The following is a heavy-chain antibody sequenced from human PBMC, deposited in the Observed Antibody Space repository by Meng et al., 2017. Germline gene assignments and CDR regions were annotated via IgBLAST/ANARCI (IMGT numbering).Heavy chain of an antibody. V-gene: IGHV2-70*01. D-gene: IGHD1-14*01. CDR3: ARTNNNHYYPAEYYFDY. CDR1: GFSLSTSGMC. J-gene: IGHJ4*02. CDR2: IDWDDDK. Sequence: SGPTLAKPTQTLTLTCTFSGFSLSTSGMCVSWIRQPPGKALEWLALIDWDDDKYYSTSLKTRLTISKDTSKNQVVLTMTNMDPVDTATYYCARTNNNHYYPAEYYFDYWGQGTLVTVSS.